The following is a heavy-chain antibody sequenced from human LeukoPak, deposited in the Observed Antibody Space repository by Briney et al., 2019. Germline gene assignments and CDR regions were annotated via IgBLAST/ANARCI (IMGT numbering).Heavy chain of an antibody. Sequence: GGSLRLSCVASGFPFSGYWMDWVRQAPGKGMEWVANINQDGTNQYYAASVKGRFSISRDNAKNSLYLQMNSLRAEDTAVYYCSRSLDYWGQGALVTVSS. V-gene: IGHV3-7*01. CDR2: INQDGTNQ. J-gene: IGHJ4*02. CDR1: GFPFSGYW. CDR3: SRSLDY.